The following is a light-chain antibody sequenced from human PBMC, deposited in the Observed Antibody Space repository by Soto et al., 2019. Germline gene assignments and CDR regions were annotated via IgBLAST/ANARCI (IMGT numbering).Light chain of an antibody. CDR1: QSVSSSD. CDR3: EQDGSSVSLT. J-gene: IGKJ4*01. Sequence: EIVLTQSPGTLSLSPGERATLSSRASQSVSSSDLAWYQQKPGQAPRLLIYGASSRATGIPDRFSGSGSGTDFTLTISRLEPEDFAVYYCEQDGSSVSLTCGGGPKVEIK. CDR2: GAS. V-gene: IGKV3-20*01.